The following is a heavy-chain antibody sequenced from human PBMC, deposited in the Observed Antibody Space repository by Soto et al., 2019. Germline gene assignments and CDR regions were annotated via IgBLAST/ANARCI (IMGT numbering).Heavy chain of an antibody. CDR3: ARDLGYDFWSGYYIGWFDP. J-gene: IGHJ5*02. V-gene: IGHV3-21*01. CDR1: GFTFSSYS. D-gene: IGHD3-3*01. Sequence: EVQLVESGGGLVKPGGSLRLSCAASGFTFSSYSMNWVRQAPGKGLEWVSSISSSSSYIYYADSVKGRFTISRDNAKNSLYLQMNSLRAEDTAVYYCARDLGYDFWSGYYIGWFDPWGQGTLVTVSS. CDR2: ISSSSSYI.